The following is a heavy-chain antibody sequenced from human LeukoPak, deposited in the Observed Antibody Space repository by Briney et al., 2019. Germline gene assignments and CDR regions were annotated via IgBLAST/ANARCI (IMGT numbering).Heavy chain of an antibody. D-gene: IGHD2-2*01. CDR3: ARDSLIVVVPAAKEEAVPTAFDI. V-gene: IGHV4-61*02. CDR2: IHTSGST. Sequence: SETLSLTCTVFGGSISSESYYWSWIRQPAGKGLEWIGRIHTSGSTNYNPSLKSRVTISVDTSKNQFSLRLSSVTAADTAVYYCARDSLIVVVPAAKEEAVPTAFDIWGQGTMVTVSS. J-gene: IGHJ3*02. CDR1: GGSISSESYY.